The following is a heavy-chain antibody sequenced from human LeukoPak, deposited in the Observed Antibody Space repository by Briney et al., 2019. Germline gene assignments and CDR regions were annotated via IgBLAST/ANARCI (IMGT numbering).Heavy chain of an antibody. Sequence: PGGSLRLSCATSGFTFSSYAMHWVRQAPGKGLEYVSAISSNGGSTYYANSVKGRFTISRDNSKNTLYLQMGSLRAGDMAVYYCARDRRPVTTAYWGQGTLVTVSS. V-gene: IGHV3-64*01. J-gene: IGHJ4*02. D-gene: IGHD4-17*01. CDR3: ARDRRPVTTAY. CDR2: ISSNGGST. CDR1: GFTFSSYA.